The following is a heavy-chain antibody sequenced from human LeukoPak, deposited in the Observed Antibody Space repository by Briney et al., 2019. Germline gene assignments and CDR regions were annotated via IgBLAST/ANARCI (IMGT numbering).Heavy chain of an antibody. Sequence: ASVKVSCKASGYSFISYDINWVRQATGQGLEWMGWMNPNSGNTDYAEKFQGRVTMTSDTSISTAYMEVSSLRSEDTAMYYCARARAGSGYYYGTDVWGQGTIVTVSS. J-gene: IGHJ6*02. CDR3: ARARAGSGYYYGTDV. CDR1: GYSFISYD. CDR2: MNPNSGNT. D-gene: IGHD3-10*01. V-gene: IGHV1-8*01.